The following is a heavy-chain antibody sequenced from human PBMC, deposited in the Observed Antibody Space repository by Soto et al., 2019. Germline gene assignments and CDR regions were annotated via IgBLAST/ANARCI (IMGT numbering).Heavy chain of an antibody. V-gene: IGHV1-18*01. D-gene: IGHD4-17*01. CDR3: ARDRIDYGDGAFDI. Sequence: QVQLVQSGAEVKKPGASVKVSCKASGYTFTSYGISWVRQAPGQGLEWMGWISAYNGNTNYAQKLQGRVTMTTDTSTSTAYMAMRSLRADDTAVYYCARDRIDYGDGAFDIWGQGTMVTVSS. CDR2: ISAYNGNT. CDR1: GYTFTSYG. J-gene: IGHJ3*02.